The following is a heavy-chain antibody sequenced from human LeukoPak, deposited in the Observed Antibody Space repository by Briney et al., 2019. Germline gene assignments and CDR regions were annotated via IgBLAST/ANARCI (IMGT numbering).Heavy chain of an antibody. CDR2: ISGSGGST. CDR1: GFTFSSYA. Sequence: GGSLRLSCAASGFTFSSYAMSWVRQAPGKGLEWVSAISGSGGSTYYADSVKGRFTISRDNSKNTLYLQMNSLRAEDTAVYYCAKDQQVTTGGNPDYWGQGTLVTVSS. CDR3: AKDQQVTTGGNPDY. V-gene: IGHV3-23*01. D-gene: IGHD1-14*01. J-gene: IGHJ4*02.